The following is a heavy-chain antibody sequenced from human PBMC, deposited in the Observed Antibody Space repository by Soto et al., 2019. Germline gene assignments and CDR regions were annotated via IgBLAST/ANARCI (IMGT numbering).Heavy chain of an antibody. CDR2: IYYSGST. Sequence: ASETLSLTCTVSGGSISSYYWSWIRQPPGKGLEWIGYIYYSGSTNYNPSLKSRVTISVDTSKNQFSLKLSSVTAADTAVYYCARVGARYDILTGYHFDYWGQGTLVTVS. V-gene: IGHV4-59*01. CDR3: ARVGARYDILTGYHFDY. J-gene: IGHJ4*02. CDR1: GGSISSYY. D-gene: IGHD3-9*01.